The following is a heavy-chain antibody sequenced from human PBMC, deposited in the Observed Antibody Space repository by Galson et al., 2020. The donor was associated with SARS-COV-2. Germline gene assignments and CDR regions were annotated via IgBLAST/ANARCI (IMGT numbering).Heavy chain of an antibody. CDR1: GFTFSSYG. CDR2: IWYDGSNK. Sequence: GESLKISCAASGFTFSSYGMHWVRQAPGKGLEWVAVIWYDGSNKYYADSVKGRFTISRDNSKNTLYLQMNSLRAEDTAVYYCAKDDSSGYWGFDYWGQGTLVTVSS. V-gene: IGHV3-30*02. CDR3: AKDDSSGYWGFDY. D-gene: IGHD3-22*01. J-gene: IGHJ4*02.